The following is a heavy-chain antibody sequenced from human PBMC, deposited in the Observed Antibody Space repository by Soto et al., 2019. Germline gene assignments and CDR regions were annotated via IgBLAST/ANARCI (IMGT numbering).Heavy chain of an antibody. CDR2: ISLYSDGT. V-gene: IGHV1-18*01. D-gene: IGHD2-2*01. J-gene: IGHJ5*02. CDR3: ARVVPGAEAWFGP. Sequence: QVQLVQSGGEVKRPGASVKVSCKTSGYTFSNYGITWVRQAPGQPLEWLGWISLYSDGTNYAQKFQGRVSMTTDTYTTTAYMELRSLRSDDTAVYYCARVVPGAEAWFGPWGQGTLVTVSS. CDR1: GYTFSNYG.